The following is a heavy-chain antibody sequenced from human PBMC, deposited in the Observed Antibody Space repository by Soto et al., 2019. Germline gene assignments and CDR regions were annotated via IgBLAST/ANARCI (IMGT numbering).Heavy chain of an antibody. CDR2: INPSGGGT. Sequence: ASVKVSCKASGYSFTSHYMHWVRQAPGQGLEWMGLINPSGGGTSYAQKFQGRVTMTRDTSTSTVYMELGSLRSEDTAVFYCSKGGISGSYYTSGSDAFDIWGQGTMVTVSS. CDR3: SKGGISGSYYTSGSDAFDI. D-gene: IGHD3-10*01. V-gene: IGHV1-46*03. J-gene: IGHJ3*02. CDR1: GYSFTSHY.